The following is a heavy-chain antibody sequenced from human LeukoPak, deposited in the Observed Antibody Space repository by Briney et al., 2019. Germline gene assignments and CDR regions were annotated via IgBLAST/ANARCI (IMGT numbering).Heavy chain of an antibody. J-gene: IGHJ3*02. CDR3: ARDFEHDAFDI. Sequence: SETLSLTCTVSGGSISSYYWSWIRQPPGKGLEWIGYIYYSGSTNYNPSLKSRVTISVDTSKNQFSLKLSSVTAADTAVYYCARDFEHDAFDIWGQGTMVTVSS. CDR2: IYYSGST. CDR1: GGSISSYY. V-gene: IGHV4-59*01.